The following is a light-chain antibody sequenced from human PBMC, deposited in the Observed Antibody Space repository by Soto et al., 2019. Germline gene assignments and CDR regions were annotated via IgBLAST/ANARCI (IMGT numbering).Light chain of an antibody. CDR1: ERISTY. CDR2: AAS. J-gene: IGKJ1*01. CDR3: QHSYSTLRM. V-gene: IGKV1-39*01. Sequence: DVQMSQYPSSLSASVGDRVTITCRASERISTYLHWFQQKPGKAPKLLIHAASNFQSGVPSRSSGSGSGTDFALNIRSLQPEDFATYYYQHSYSTLRMFGQGTQVHIK.